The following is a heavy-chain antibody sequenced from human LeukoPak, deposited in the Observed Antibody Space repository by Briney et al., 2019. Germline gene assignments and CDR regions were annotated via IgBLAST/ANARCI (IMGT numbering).Heavy chain of an antibody. D-gene: IGHD3-9*01. CDR2: INGDGRNI. V-gene: IGHV3-74*01. CDR3: TRDLMDYDVSTGLHHYYMDV. Sequence: GGSLRLSCVASGFTFRSYWMHWVRQDLRKGLVWVSRINGDGRNINYADSVRGRFTISRDNAKNILHLQMKTLRVEDTAVYYCTRDLMDYDVSTGLHHYYMDVWGQGTTVTVSS. J-gene: IGHJ6*02. CDR1: GFTFRSYW.